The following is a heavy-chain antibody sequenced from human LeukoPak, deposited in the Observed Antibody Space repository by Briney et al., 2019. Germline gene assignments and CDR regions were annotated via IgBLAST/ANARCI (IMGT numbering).Heavy chain of an antibody. V-gene: IGHV3-49*03. CDR3: TRGLGTFDY. CDR1: GGTFAGYA. J-gene: IGHJ4*02. CDR2: IRSKAYDETI. D-gene: IGHD7-27*01. Sequence: GGSLRLSCTAYGGTFAGYAWSWIRQAPGKGLEWVSFIRSKAYDETIQYAASVKGRFTISRDDSKSIDFLQLNSLKTDDTAVYYCTRGLGTFDYWGQGALVTVSS.